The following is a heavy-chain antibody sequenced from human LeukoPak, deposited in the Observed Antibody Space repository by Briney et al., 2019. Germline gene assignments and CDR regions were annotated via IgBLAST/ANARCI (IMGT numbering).Heavy chain of an antibody. J-gene: IGHJ4*02. CDR2: IKQDGSEK. CDR1: GFTFSSYA. CDR3: AGDGGTLYLPYFDY. D-gene: IGHD2-2*01. Sequence: GGSLRLSCAASGFTFSSYAMSWVRQAPGKGLEWVANIKQDGSEKYYVDSVKGRFTISRDNAKNSLYLQMNSLRAEDTAVYYCAGDGGTLYLPYFDYWGQGTLVTVSS. V-gene: IGHV3-7*01.